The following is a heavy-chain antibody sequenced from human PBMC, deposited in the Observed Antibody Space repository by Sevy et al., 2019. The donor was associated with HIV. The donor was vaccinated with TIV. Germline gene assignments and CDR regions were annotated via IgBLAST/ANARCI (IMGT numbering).Heavy chain of an antibody. CDR3: ARGGGMDV. CDR1: GFSLSIYW. Sequence: GGSLRLSCAASGFSLSIYWMSWARQAPGKGLEWVANIKEDGSEKNYVNSVKGRFSISRDNAMNSMYLQMNSLRAEDTAVYYCARGGGMDVWGQGPTVTVSS. J-gene: IGHJ6*02. V-gene: IGHV3-7*01. CDR2: IKEDGSEK.